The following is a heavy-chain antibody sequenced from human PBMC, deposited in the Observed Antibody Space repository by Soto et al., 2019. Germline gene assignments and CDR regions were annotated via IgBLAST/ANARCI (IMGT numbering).Heavy chain of an antibody. CDR1: GGTFSSYA. CDR2: IIPIFGTA. V-gene: IGHV1-69*12. J-gene: IGHJ6*02. Sequence: QVQLVQSGAEVKKPGSSVKVSCKASGGTFSSYAISWVRRAPGQGLEWMGGIIPIFGTANYAQKFQGRVTITADESTSTAYMELSSLRSEDTAVYYCARDLGRDGYNLDYYYYGMDVWGQGTTVTVSS. CDR3: ARDLGRDGYNLDYYYYGMDV. D-gene: IGHD5-12*01.